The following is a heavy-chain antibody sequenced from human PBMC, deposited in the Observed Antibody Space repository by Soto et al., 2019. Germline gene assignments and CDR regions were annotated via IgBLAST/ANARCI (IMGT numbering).Heavy chain of an antibody. Sequence: ASVKVSCKASGYTFTSYYMHWVRQAPGQGLEWMGIINPSGGSTSYAQKFQGRVTMTRDTSTSTVYMELSSLRSEDTAVYYCARARIVVVTAATGKTLDYWGQGTLVTVSS. J-gene: IGHJ4*02. D-gene: IGHD2-21*02. CDR3: ARARIVVVTAATGKTLDY. CDR2: INPSGGST. V-gene: IGHV1-46*01. CDR1: GYTFTSYY.